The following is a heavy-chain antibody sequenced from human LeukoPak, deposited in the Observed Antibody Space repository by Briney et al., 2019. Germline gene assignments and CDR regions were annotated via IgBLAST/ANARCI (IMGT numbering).Heavy chain of an antibody. V-gene: IGHV3-23*01. CDR1: GFTFSSYA. CDR2: VSGSGSTT. CDR3: AKDSEF. Sequence: GGSLRLSCAASGFTFSSYAMSWVRQAPGKGLEWVSIVSGSGSTTFYADSVKGRFTTSRDNSKNTLYLQMNSLRAEDTAVYYCAKDSEFWGQGTLVTVSS. J-gene: IGHJ4*02.